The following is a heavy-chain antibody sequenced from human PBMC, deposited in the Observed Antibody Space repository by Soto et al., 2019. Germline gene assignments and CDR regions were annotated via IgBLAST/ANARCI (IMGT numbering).Heavy chain of an antibody. Sequence: PSETLSLTCAVYGGSFSGYYWSWIRQPPGKGLEWIGEINHSGSTNYNPSLKSRVTISVDTSKNQFSLKLSSVTAADTAVYYCARVEATGYSSGWGAGYYYYYMDVWGKGTTVTVSS. J-gene: IGHJ6*03. CDR2: INHSGST. CDR1: GGSFSGYY. CDR3: ARVEATGYSSGWGAGYYYYYMDV. V-gene: IGHV4-34*01. D-gene: IGHD6-19*01.